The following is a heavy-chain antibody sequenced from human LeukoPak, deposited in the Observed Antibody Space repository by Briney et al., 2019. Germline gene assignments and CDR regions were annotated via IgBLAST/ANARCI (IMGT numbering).Heavy chain of an antibody. CDR1: GFTFSSYG. CDR2: IWYDGSNK. J-gene: IGHJ4*02. D-gene: IGHD3-22*01. V-gene: IGHV3-33*01. Sequence: GRSLRLSCAASGFTFSSYGMHWVRQAPGKGLEWVAVIWYDGSNKYYADSVKGRFTISRDNSKNTLYLQMNSLRAEDTAVYYCAREGDSSGYPYDYWGQGTLVTVSS. CDR3: AREGDSSGYPYDY.